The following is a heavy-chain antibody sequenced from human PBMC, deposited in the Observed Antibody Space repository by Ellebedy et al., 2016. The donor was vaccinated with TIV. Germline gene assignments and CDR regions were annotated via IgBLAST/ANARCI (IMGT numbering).Heavy chain of an antibody. J-gene: IGHJ6*02. CDR2: IIPIFGTA. V-gene: IGHV1-69*13. Sequence: SVKVSXXASGGTFSSYAISWVRQAPGQGLEWMGGIIPIFGTANYAQKFQGRVTITADESTSTAYMELSSLRSEDTAVYYCARDPSYYYYGMDVWGQGTTVTVSS. CDR3: ARDPSYYYYGMDV. CDR1: GGTFSSYA.